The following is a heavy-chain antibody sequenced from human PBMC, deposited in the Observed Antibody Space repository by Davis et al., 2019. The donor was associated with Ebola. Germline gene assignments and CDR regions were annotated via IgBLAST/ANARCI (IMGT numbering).Heavy chain of an antibody. D-gene: IGHD3-3*01. CDR3: ARDPWSGYPYYYYGMDV. J-gene: IGHJ6*02. V-gene: IGHV3-21*01. Sequence: PGGSLRLSCAASGLTFSSYSMNWVRQAPGKGLEWVSSISSSSSYIYYADSVKGRFTISRDNAKNSLYLQMNSLRAEDTAVYYCARDPWSGYPYYYYGMDVWGQGTTVTVSS. CDR1: GLTFSSYS. CDR2: ISSSSSYI.